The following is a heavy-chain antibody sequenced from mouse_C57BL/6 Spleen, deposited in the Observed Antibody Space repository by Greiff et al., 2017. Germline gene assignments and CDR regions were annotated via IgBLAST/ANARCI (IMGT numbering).Heavy chain of an antibody. CDR1: GYAFSSSW. CDR2: IYPGDGDT. V-gene: IGHV1-82*01. J-gene: IGHJ2*01. D-gene: IGHD1-1*01. Sequence: VQLQESGPELVKPGASVKISCKASGYAFSSSWMNWVKQRPGKGLEWIGRIYPGDGDTNYNVKFKGKATLTADKSSSTAYMQLSSLTSEDSAVYFCARSHYYGSPYYFDYWGQGTTLTVSS. CDR3: ARSHYYGSPYYFDY.